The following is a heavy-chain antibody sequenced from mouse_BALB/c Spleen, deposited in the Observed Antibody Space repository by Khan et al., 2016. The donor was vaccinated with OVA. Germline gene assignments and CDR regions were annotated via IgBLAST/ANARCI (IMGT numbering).Heavy chain of an antibody. D-gene: IGHD2-2*01. CDR3: ARRGKCGYDPSWFAY. V-gene: IGHV1-61*01. CDR1: GYTFTSYW. Sequence: QVQLQQPGAELVRPGASVKLSCKASGYTFTSYWMNWVRQRPGKGLDWIGKINPSDSETHYNQMFKDKATLTVDKSSGTALMQLSRLTSEDSAVDYCARRGKCGYDPSWFAYWGQGTLVTVSA. CDR2: INPSDSET. J-gene: IGHJ3*01.